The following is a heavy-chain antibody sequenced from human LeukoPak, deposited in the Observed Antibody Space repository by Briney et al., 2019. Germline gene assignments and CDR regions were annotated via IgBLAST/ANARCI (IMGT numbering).Heavy chain of an antibody. D-gene: IGHD2-15*01. CDR3: AKEMGCSGGSCYSALDY. Sequence: GGSLRLSFAASGFTFSSYGMNWVRQAPGKGLEWVAVISYDGSHEYFADSVKGRFTISRDNPKSALYLQMNSLRAEDTAVYYCAKEMGCSGGSCYSALDYWGQGTLVAVSS. V-gene: IGHV3-30*18. CDR1: GFTFSSYG. J-gene: IGHJ4*02. CDR2: ISYDGSHE.